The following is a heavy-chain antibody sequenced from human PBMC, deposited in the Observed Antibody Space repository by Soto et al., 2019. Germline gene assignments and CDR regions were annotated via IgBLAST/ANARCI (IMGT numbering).Heavy chain of an antibody. D-gene: IGHD3-9*01. Sequence: GASVKVSCKASGGTFSSYAISWVRQAPGQGLEWMGGIIPIFGTANYAQKLQGRVTITADESTSTAYMELSSLRSEDTAVYYCARDKRYYDILTGYYPYYYYGMDVWGQGTTVTVS. CDR2: IIPIFGTA. J-gene: IGHJ6*02. CDR1: GGTFSSYA. CDR3: ARDKRYYDILTGYYPYYYYGMDV. V-gene: IGHV1-69*13.